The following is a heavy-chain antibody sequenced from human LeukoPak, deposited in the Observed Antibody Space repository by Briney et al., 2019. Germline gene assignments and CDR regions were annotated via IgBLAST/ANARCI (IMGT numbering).Heavy chain of an antibody. V-gene: IGHV4-38-2*01. CDR2: VVHTGGA. Sequence: SETLSLTRAESVDSTSSGYYWGWIRQPPGKGLKWIGSVVHTGGAPSYPSLKCRVTLSVDTSKNQFSLKVSSVTAADTAVYYCARGDGSYPDWGQGTLVTVSS. CDR1: VDSTSSGYY. J-gene: IGHJ4*02. CDR3: ARGDGSYPD. D-gene: IGHD2-15*01.